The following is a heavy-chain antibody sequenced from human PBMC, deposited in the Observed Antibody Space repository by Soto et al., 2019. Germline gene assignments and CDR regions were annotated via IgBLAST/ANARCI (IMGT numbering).Heavy chain of an antibody. CDR2: ISYDGSNK. V-gene: IGHV3-30-3*01. CDR3: ATKDGGDAYFDY. Sequence: PGGSLRLSCAASGFTFSSYAMHWVRQAPGKGLEWVALISYDGSNKYYADSVKGRFTISRDNSKNTLFLQMNSLRAEDAAVYYCATKDGGDAYFDYWGQGTLVTVSS. J-gene: IGHJ4*02. CDR1: GFTFSSYA.